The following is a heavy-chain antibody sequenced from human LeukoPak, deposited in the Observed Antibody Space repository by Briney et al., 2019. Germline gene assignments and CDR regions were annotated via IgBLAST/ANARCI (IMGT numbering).Heavy chain of an antibody. J-gene: IGHJ3*02. CDR3: ARDPSSIVGATSAFDI. Sequence: GGSLRLSCAASGFTFSSYAMHWVRQAPGKGLEYVSAISSNGGSTYYANSVKGRFTIPRDNSKNTLYLQMGSLRAEDMAVYYCARDPSSIVGATSAFDIWGQGTMVTVSS. V-gene: IGHV3-64*01. CDR1: GFTFSSYA. CDR2: ISSNGGST. D-gene: IGHD1-26*01.